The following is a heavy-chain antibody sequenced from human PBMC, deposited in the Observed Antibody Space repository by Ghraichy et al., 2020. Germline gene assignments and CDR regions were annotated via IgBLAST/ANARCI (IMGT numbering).Heavy chain of an antibody. CDR2: ISSSSGYI. CDR3: ARDRYDFWSGYLTPDAFDI. D-gene: IGHD3-3*01. J-gene: IGHJ3*02. V-gene: IGHV3-21*01. Sequence: GGSLRLSCAASGFTFSSYSMNWVRQAPGKGLEWVSSISSSSGYIYYADSVKGRFTISRDNAKNSLYLQMNSLRAEDTAVYYCARDRYDFWSGYLTPDAFDIWGQGTMVTVSS. CDR1: GFTFSSYS.